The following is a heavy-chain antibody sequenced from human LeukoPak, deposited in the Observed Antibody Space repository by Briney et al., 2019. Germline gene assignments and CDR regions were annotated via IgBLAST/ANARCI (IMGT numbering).Heavy chain of an antibody. J-gene: IGHJ4*02. D-gene: IGHD2-15*01. Sequence: ETSETLSLTCTVSGGSISSYYWSWIRQPPGKGMEWIWYIYPSGSTNYNPSHKIRVTISVDTSKNQFSLKLSSVSTADTAVYYCARESSGGSFDYWGEGTLVSVSS. CDR3: ARESSGGSFDY. CDR1: GGSISSYY. CDR2: IYPSGST. V-gene: IGHV4-59*01.